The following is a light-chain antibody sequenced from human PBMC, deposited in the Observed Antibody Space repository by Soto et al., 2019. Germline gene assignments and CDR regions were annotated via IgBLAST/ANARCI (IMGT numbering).Light chain of an antibody. CDR3: QQSETYPLT. Sequence: DIQMAGSPSTLSASVGDRVTITCRASQTISTWLAWYQHKPGKAPNLLIYDASTLMSGVPSRFSGSGSGTEFTLTISSLQPGDFATYYCQQSETYPLTFGQGTRLEIK. CDR2: DAS. J-gene: IGKJ5*01. V-gene: IGKV1-5*01. CDR1: QTISTW.